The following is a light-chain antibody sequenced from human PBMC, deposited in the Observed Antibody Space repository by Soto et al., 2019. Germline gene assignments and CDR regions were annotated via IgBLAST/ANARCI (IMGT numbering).Light chain of an antibody. CDR3: QQYKNWPWT. J-gene: IGKJ1*01. CDR1: QSVSSSY. Sequence: EMVLTQSPGTLSLSPGERATLSCRASQSVSSSYLAWYQQKPGQAPRLLIYGASSRATGIPDRFSGSGSGTDFTLTISRLEPEDFAVYYCQQYKNWPWTFGQGTKVDI. V-gene: IGKV3-20*01. CDR2: GAS.